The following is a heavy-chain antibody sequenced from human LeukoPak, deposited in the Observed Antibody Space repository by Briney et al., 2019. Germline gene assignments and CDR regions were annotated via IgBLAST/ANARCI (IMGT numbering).Heavy chain of an antibody. V-gene: IGHV1-8*03. Sequence: GASVKVSCKASGYTFTTYDITWVRQATGQGLEWMGWMSPNSGNTAYAQKFQGRVTITRNTSISTAYMELSSLRSEDTAVYYCAREDYYDSGSNDYWGQGTLVTVSS. CDR3: AREDYYDSGSNDY. CDR1: GYTFTTYD. CDR2: MSPNSGNT. D-gene: IGHD3-22*01. J-gene: IGHJ4*02.